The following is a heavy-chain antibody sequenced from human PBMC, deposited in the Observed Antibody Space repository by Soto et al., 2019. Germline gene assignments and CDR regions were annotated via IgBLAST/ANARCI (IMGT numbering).Heavy chain of an antibody. CDR3: ARVRFGEWGYAMDV. CDR2: ISSSGSSI. CDR1: GLTFSDCY. V-gene: IGHV3-11*01. J-gene: IGHJ6*02. D-gene: IGHD3-10*01. Sequence: QVQLVESGGGLVKPGGSLRLSCAASGLTFSDCYMNWIRQAPGKGLEWVSYISSSGSSINYAGSVKGRFTISRDNAKNSLYLQXXXLRAEXTXMYYCARVRFGEWGYAMDVWGQGTTVTVSS.